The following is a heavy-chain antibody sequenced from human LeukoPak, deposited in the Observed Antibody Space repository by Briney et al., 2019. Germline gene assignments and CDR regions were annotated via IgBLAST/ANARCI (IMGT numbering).Heavy chain of an antibody. D-gene: IGHD1-1*01. CDR3: ATDTTRSNWFDP. J-gene: IGHJ5*02. CDR1: GFTFSHYW. Sequence: PGGSLRLSCAASGFTFSHYWMNWVRQAPDKGLEWVATIKPDESQKYYVDSVKGRFTISRDNAKNSLYLQMNSLRAEDTAVYYCATDTTRSNWFDPWGQGTLVTVSS. V-gene: IGHV3-7*05. CDR2: IKPDESQK.